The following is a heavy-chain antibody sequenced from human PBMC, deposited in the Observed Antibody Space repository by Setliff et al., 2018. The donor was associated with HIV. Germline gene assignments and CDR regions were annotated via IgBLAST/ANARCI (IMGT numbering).Heavy chain of an antibody. CDR3: ARGRYDNSHFYYEVIDY. V-gene: IGHV4-61*02. CDR1: GGSISSGSYY. CDR2: IYVPGIS. J-gene: IGHJ4*02. D-gene: IGHD3-22*01. Sequence: SETLSLTCTVSGGSISSGSYYWSWIRQPAGKGLEWIGRIYVPGISNYNPSLKSRVTISADTSKNQFSLKLSSVTAADTAVYYCARGRYDNSHFYYEVIDYWGQGTLVTSPQ.